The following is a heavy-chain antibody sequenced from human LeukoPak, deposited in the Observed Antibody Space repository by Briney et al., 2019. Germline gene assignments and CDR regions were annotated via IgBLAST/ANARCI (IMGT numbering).Heavy chain of an antibody. V-gene: IGHV4-34*01. CDR3: ARAGIVARRGGVFDY. CDR2: INHSGST. D-gene: IGHD6-6*01. Sequence: SETLSLTCAVYGGSFSGYYWSWIRQPPGKGLEWIGEINHSGSTNYNPSLKSRVTISVDTSKNQFSLKLSSVTAADTAVYYCARAGIVARRGGVFDYWGQGTLVTVSS. CDR1: GGSFSGYY. J-gene: IGHJ4*02.